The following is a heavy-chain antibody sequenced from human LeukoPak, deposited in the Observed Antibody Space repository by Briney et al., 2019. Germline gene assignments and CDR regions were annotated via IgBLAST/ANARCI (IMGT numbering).Heavy chain of an antibody. D-gene: IGHD2-2*01. CDR3: ARDFGGYAPSGYDY. Sequence: GGALILSCAASGFTFSDCYMSWIRQAPGEGLVWVSYISSSGSTIYYADSVKGRFTISRDNAKNSLYLQMNSLRAEDTAVYYCARDFGGYAPSGYDYWGQGTLVTVSS. J-gene: IGHJ4*02. CDR2: ISSSGSTI. CDR1: GFTFSDCY. V-gene: IGHV3-11*01.